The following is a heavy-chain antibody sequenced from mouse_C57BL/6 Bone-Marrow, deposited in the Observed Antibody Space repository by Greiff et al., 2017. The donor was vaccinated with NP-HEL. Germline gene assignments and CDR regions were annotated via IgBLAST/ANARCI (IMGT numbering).Heavy chain of an antibody. V-gene: IGHV1-54*01. CDR2: INPGSGGT. CDR1: GYAFTNYL. CDR3: ARGAFVV. J-gene: IGHJ1*03. Sequence: VQLQQSGAELVRPGTSVKVSCKASGYAFTNYLIEWVKQRPGQGLEWIGVINPGSGGTNYNEKFKGKATLTADKSTSTAYMQLSSLTSEDSAVYFCARGAFVVWGTGTTVTVSS.